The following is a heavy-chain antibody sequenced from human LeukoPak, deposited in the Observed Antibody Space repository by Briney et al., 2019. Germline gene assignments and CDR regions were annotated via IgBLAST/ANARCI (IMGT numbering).Heavy chain of an antibody. J-gene: IGHJ4*02. D-gene: IGHD1-1*01. CDR2: INSDGSST. V-gene: IGHV3-74*01. Sequence: GGSLRLSCAASGFNFRNYWMHWVRQAPGKGLVWVSRINSDGSSTSYADSVKGRFTISRDNAEYTLYLQINSLRAEDTAVYYCATDEAATGRPDYWGQGTLVTDSS. CDR1: GFNFRNYW. CDR3: ATDEAATGRPDY.